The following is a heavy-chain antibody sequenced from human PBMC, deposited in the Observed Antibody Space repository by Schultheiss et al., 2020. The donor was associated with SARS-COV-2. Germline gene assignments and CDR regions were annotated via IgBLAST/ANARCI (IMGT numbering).Heavy chain of an antibody. CDR1: GGSISSYY. D-gene: IGHD2-15*01. CDR2: IYYSGST. Sequence: SETLSLTCSVFGGSISSYYWSWIRQPPGKGLEWIGYIYYSGSTNYNPSLKSRVTISVDTSKNQFSLKLSSVTAADTAVYYCARLLWSPFYYYGMDVWGQGTTVTVSS. CDR3: ARLLWSPFYYYGMDV. J-gene: IGHJ6*02. V-gene: IGHV4-59*01.